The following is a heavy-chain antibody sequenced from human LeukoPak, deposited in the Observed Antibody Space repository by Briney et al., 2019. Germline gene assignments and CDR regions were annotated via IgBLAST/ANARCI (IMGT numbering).Heavy chain of an antibody. V-gene: IGHV3-9*01. J-gene: IGHJ4*02. D-gene: IGHD3-10*01. CDR1: GFTFDDYA. CDR2: ISWNSGSI. Sequence: GRSLRLSCAASGFTFDDYAMHWVRQAPGKGLEWVSGISWNSGSIGYADSVKDRFTISRDNAKNSLYLQMNSLRAEDTALYYCAKSLSQYYYGSGSPFDYWGQGTLVTVSS. CDR3: AKSLSQYYYGSGSPFDY.